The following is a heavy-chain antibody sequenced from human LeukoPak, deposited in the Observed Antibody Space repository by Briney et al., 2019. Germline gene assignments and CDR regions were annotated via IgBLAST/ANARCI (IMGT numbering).Heavy chain of an antibody. CDR1: GFTFRSYA. D-gene: IGHD6-6*01. J-gene: IGHJ4*02. V-gene: IGHV3-23*01. Sequence: GGSLRLSCAASGFTFRSYAMSWVRQAPGKGLGWVSVISSSGGTTYYADSVKGRFTISRDNSKNTLYLQMNSLRAEDMAVYYCAKGGYSSSSELDYWGQGTLVTVSS. CDR3: AKGGYSSSSELDY. CDR2: ISSSGGTT.